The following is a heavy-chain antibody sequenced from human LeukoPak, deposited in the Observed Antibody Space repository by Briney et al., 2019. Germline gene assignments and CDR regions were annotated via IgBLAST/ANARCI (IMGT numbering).Heavy chain of an antibody. CDR2: FRSSGGST. J-gene: IGHJ4*02. V-gene: IGHV3-23*01. D-gene: IGHD2-15*01. CDR1: GFTFSGYV. Sequence: GGSLRLSCAASGFTFSGYVMTWVRQAPGKGLEWVSTFRSSGGSTYYADSVKGRFTISRDSSKNTLFLQMNSLRAEDTAVYYCAKYCSGGNCYSGLYWGQGTLVTVSS. CDR3: AKYCSGGNCYSGLY.